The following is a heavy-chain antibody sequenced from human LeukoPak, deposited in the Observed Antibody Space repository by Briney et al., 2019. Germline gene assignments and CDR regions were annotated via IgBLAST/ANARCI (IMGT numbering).Heavy chain of an antibody. CDR1: RESLSSNSAA. V-gene: IGHV6-1*01. CDR2: TYYRSNWYH. CDR3: ARFQGIGSQRYYFGY. J-gene: IGHJ4*02. D-gene: IGHD6-19*01. Sequence: SQTLSLTRALSRESLSSNSAARSWIRPPPSRGLEWLGWTYYRSNWYHDYAVSVKSRITINAHISNNQFSLQLNSVTPEETCVYYCARFQGIGSQRYYFGYWGQGNLVTVSS.